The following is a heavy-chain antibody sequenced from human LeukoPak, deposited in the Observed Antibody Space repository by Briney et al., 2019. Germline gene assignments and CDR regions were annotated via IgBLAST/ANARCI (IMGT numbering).Heavy chain of an antibody. V-gene: IGHV3-21*01. CDR3: ARAPTVLVGYCSSSSCQADY. CDR2: ISSSSSYI. J-gene: IGHJ4*02. Sequence: GGSLRLSCAASGFTFSSYGMHWVRQAPGKGLEWVSSISSSSSYIYYADSVKGRFTISRDNAKNSLYLQMNSLRAEDTAVYYCARAPTVLVGYCSSSSCQADYWGQGTLVTVSS. D-gene: IGHD2-2*01. CDR1: GFTFSSYG.